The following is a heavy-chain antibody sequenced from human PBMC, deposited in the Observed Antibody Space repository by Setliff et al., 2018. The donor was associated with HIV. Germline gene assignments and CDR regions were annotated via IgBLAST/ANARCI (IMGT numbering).Heavy chain of an antibody. CDR3: AKADYCSGGSCNSRRSIDY. D-gene: IGHD2-15*01. V-gene: IGHV1-46*02. Sequence: ASVKVSCKASGNTFNSYYLHWVRQAPGQGLEWMGIINPLGGNTNYYAQKFQGGVTMTRDTSTSTIYMELSSLRSEDTAVYYCAKADYCSGGSCNSRRSIDYWGQGTLVTVSS. J-gene: IGHJ4*02. CDR1: GNTFNSYY. CDR2: INPLGGNT.